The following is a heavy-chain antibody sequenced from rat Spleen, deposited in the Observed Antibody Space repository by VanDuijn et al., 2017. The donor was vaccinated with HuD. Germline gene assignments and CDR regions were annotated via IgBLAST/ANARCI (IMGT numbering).Heavy chain of an antibody. CDR1: GFTFSNYY. V-gene: IGHV5-25*01. Sequence: EVQLVESGGGLVLPGRSMKLSCAASGFTFSNYYMAWVRRTPTKGLEWIASISSGGDITYYRDSVKGRFTISRDDAKNTQYLQMDSLRSEDTATYYCTRHGGLRNWFAFWGQGTLVTVSS. CDR2: ISSGGDIT. CDR3: TRHGGLRNWFAF. D-gene: IGHD1-11*01. J-gene: IGHJ3*01.